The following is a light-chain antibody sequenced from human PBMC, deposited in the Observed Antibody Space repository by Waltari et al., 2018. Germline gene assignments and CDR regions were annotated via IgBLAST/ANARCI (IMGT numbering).Light chain of an antibody. CDR3: QTGGHGTWV. V-gene: IGLV4-69*01. J-gene: IGLJ3*02. CDR1: SGHSTNV. CDR2: VNSDGSH. Sequence: QLVLTQSPSASASLGASVKFTCTLSSGHSTNVIAWLQKRPEKGPRFVMKVNSDGSHSTGDEITHRFSGSSSGAERYLTISSLQSEDEADYYCQTGGHGTWVFGGGTKLTVL.